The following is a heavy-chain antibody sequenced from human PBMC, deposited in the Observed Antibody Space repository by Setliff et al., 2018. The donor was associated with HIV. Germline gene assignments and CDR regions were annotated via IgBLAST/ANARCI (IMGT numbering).Heavy chain of an antibody. Sequence: NLSLTCTISGGSFGVYRWSWIRQSAGRGLEWIGRIDSSGTTDYKPSLKGRVAISVDTSRNQFSLRVTSVTAADTAVYFCARDRHSSGLGSYGPWGPGILVTVSS. V-gene: IGHV4-4*07. CDR1: GGSFGVYR. CDR2: IDSSGTT. J-gene: IGHJ5*02. CDR3: ARDRHSSGLGSYGP. D-gene: IGHD3-10*01.